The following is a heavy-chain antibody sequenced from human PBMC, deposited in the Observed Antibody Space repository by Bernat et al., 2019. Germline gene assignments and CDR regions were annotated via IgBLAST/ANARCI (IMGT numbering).Heavy chain of an antibody. CDR2: ISAYNGNT. D-gene: IGHD2-15*01. CDR1: GYTFTSYG. CDR3: ARAPICSGGSCYSRIYYFDY. Sequence: QVQLVQSGAEVKKPGASVKVSCKASGYTFTSYGISWVRQAPGQGLEWMGWISAYNGNTNYAQKFQGRVTITADESTSTAYMELSSLRSEDTAVYYCARAPICSGGSCYSRIYYFDYWGQGTLVTVSS. J-gene: IGHJ4*02. V-gene: IGHV1-18*01.